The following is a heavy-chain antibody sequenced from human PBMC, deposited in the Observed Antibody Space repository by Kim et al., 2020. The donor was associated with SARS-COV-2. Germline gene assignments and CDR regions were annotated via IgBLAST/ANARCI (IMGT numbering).Heavy chain of an antibody. D-gene: IGHD6-13*01. V-gene: IGHV3-33*08. CDR3: ARDSHSYHPDSSSWYVYYYYGMDV. Sequence: GGSLRLSCAASGFTFSSYGMHWVRQAPGKGLEWVAVIWYDGSNKYYADSVKGRFTISRDNSKNTLYLQMNSLRAEDTAVYYCARDSHSYHPDSSSWYVYYYYGMDVWGQGTTVTVSS. J-gene: IGHJ6*02. CDR1: GFTFSSYG. CDR2: IWYDGSNK.